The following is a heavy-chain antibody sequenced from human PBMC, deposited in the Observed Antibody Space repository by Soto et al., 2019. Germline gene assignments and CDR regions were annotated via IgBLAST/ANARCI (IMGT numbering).Heavy chain of an antibody. V-gene: IGHV3-30-3*01. CDR3: ARDGAYSTFPGF. J-gene: IGHJ4*02. CDR1: GFTFSRYA. CDR2: ISYDGSNK. Sequence: QVQLVESGGGVVQPGTSLRLSCAASGFTFSRYAMHWVRQAPGKGLEWVAVISYDGSNKYYADSVKGRFTISRDNSKNTLYLQMNSLKPEDTAVYYCARDGAYSTFPGFWGQGTLVTVSS. D-gene: IGHD6-13*01.